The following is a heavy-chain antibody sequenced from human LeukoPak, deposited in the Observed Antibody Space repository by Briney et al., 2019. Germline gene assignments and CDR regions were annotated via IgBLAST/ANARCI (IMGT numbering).Heavy chain of an antibody. CDR2: INPNSGGT. CDR1: GYTFTGYY. CDR3: AREDFITMVRGVIRNWFDP. D-gene: IGHD3-10*01. V-gene: IGHV1-2*02. J-gene: IGHJ5*02. Sequence: ASVKVSCKASGYTFTGYYMHWVRQAPGQGLEWMGWINPNSGGTNYAQKFQGRVTMTRDTSISTAYMELSRLRSDDTAVYYCAREDFITMVRGVIRNWFDPWGQGTLVTVSS.